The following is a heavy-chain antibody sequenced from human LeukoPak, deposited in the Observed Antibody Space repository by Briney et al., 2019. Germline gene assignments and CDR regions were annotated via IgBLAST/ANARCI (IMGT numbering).Heavy chain of an antibody. J-gene: IGHJ6*03. CDR3: ARAYYSNDYYYYYMDV. CDR1: GGTFSSYA. V-gene: IGHV1-69*05. D-gene: IGHD4-11*01. CDR2: IIPIFGTA. Sequence: SVKVSCKAPGGTFSSYAISWVRQAPGQGLEWMGGIIPIFGTANYAQKFQGRVTITTDESTSTAYMELSSLRSEDTAVYYCARAYYSNDYYYYYMDVWGKGTTVTVSS.